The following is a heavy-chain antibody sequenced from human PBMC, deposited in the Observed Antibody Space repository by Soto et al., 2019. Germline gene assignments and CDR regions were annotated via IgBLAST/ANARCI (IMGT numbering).Heavy chain of an antibody. Sequence: EVQLVESGGGLVQPGGSLRLSCAASGFTFSSYTMNWVRQAPGKGLEWVSYISSSSSTIYYADSVKGRFAISSDNAKNSLYLQMNSLSDEDTAVYDCARAIYFSPYYFAYWGQGTLVTVSS. CDR3: ARAIYFSPYYFAY. CDR1: GFTFSSYT. D-gene: IGHD3-9*01. V-gene: IGHV3-48*02. J-gene: IGHJ4*02. CDR2: ISSSSSTI.